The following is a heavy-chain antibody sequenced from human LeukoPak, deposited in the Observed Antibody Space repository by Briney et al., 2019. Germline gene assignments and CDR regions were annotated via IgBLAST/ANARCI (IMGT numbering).Heavy chain of an antibody. CDR3: ARHGGRYCSSTSCHDYYYYYMDV. J-gene: IGHJ6*03. D-gene: IGHD2-2*01. V-gene: IGHV4-38-2*01. CDR1: GYSISSGYY. Sequence: SETLSLTCAVSGYSISSGYYWGWIRQPPGKGLEWIGSIYHSGSTYYNPSLKSRVTISVGTSKNQFSLKLSSVTAADTAVYYCARHGGRYCSSTSCHDYYYYYMDVWGKGTTVTVSS. CDR2: IYHSGST.